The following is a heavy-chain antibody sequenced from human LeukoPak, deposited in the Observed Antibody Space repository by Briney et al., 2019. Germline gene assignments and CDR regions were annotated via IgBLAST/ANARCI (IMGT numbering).Heavy chain of an antibody. CDR3: AREYCSSTSCYTVFDY. CDR2: INPNSGGT. CDR1: GYTFTGYY. D-gene: IGHD2-2*02. V-gene: IGHV1-2*04. J-gene: IGHJ4*02. Sequence: ASVKVSCKASGYTFTGYYMHWVRQAPGQGLEWMGWINPNSGGTNYAQKFQGWVTMTRDTSISTAYMELSRLRSDDTAVYYCAREYCSSTSCYTVFDYWGQGTLVTVSS.